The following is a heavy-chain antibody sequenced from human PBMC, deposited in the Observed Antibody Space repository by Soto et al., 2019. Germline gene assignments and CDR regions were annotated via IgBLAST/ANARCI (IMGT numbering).Heavy chain of an antibody. V-gene: IGHV4-59*11. CDR2: VYSTGGT. J-gene: IGHJ6*02. Sequence: QVQLQQSGPGLVKPXXTLSLTCSVSSGPTSSHNWGWIRQTPGRGLEWIGYVYSTGGTSYNPSLNSRVTISADTSTNHISLTLTSXXXXXXXXXXXXXXXIGNLHGLVDVWGQGTTVRVSS. CDR3: XXXXIGNLHGLVDV. CDR1: SGPTSSHN. D-gene: IGHD1-1*01.